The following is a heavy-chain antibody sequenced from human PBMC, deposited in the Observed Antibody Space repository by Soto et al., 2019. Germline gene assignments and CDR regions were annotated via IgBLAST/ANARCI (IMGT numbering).Heavy chain of an antibody. CDR1: GFTFSSYA. CDR3: ARDLKEFGPAGYFDL. Sequence: EVQLLESGGGLVQPGGSLRLSCAASGFTFSSYAMSWVRQAPGKGLEWVSYISSSSSTIYYADSVKGRFTISRDNAKNSLYLQMNSLRDEDTAVYYCARDLKEFGPAGYFDLWGRGTLVTVSS. D-gene: IGHD3-10*01. CDR2: ISSSSSTI. V-gene: IGHV3-48*02. J-gene: IGHJ2*01.